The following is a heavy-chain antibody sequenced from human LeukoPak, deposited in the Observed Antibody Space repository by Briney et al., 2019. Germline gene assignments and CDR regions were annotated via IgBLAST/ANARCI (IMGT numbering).Heavy chain of an antibody. J-gene: IGHJ6*02. CDR3: ASGIVVVPAANTRVYYGMDV. Sequence: PSETLSLTCAVYDGSFSGYYWSRIRQPPGKGLEWIGEINHSGSTNYNPSLKSRVTISVDTSKNQFSLKLSSVTAADTAVYYCASGIVVVPAANTRVYYGMDVWGQGTTVTVSS. CDR1: DGSFSGYY. D-gene: IGHD2-2*01. V-gene: IGHV4-34*01. CDR2: INHSGST.